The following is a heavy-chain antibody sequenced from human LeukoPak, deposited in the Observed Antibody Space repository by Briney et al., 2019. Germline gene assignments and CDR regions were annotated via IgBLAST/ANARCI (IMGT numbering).Heavy chain of an antibody. CDR1: GFTVSSNY. J-gene: IGHJ4*02. CDR3: ASNMVRGVIEVDY. Sequence: GGPLRLSCAASGFTVSSNYMSWVRQAPGKGLEWVSVIYSGGSTYYADSVKGRFTISRDNSKNTLYLQMNSLRAEDTAVYYCASNMVRGVIEVDYWGQGTLVTVSS. CDR2: IYSGGST. D-gene: IGHD3-10*01. V-gene: IGHV3-66*01.